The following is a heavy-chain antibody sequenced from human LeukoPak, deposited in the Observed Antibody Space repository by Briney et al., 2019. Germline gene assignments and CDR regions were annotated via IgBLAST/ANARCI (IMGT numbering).Heavy chain of an antibody. CDR1: GFIFSHYG. Sequence: GRSLRLSCAASGFIFSHYGMHWVRQAPGKGLEWVAVIWSDGSNRFYAGSVKGRFTISRDNSQNTVFLQMNSLRVEDTAMYYCVRDAQRGFDYSNSLEYWGHGTLDTVSS. D-gene: IGHD4-11*01. J-gene: IGHJ4*01. CDR3: VRDAQRGFDYSNSLEY. CDR2: IWSDGSNR. V-gene: IGHV3-33*01.